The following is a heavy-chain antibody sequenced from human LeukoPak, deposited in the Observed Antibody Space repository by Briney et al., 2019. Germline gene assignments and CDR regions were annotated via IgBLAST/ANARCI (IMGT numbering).Heavy chain of an antibody. CDR3: AKGLRITMVRGVICLFDY. J-gene: IGHJ4*02. V-gene: IGHV3-23*01. Sequence: GGSLRLSCAASGFTFSSYGMSWVRQAPGKGLEWVSAISGSGGSTYYADSVKGRFTISRDNSKNTLYLQMNSLRAEDTAVYYCAKGLRITMVRGVICLFDYWGQGTLVTVSS. CDR2: ISGSGGST. D-gene: IGHD3-10*01. CDR1: GFTFSSYG.